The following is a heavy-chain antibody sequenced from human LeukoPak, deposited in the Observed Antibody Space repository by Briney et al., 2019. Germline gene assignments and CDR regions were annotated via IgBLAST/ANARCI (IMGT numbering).Heavy chain of an antibody. J-gene: IGHJ4*02. Sequence: PGGSLRLSCAASGFTFSSYAMSWVRQAPGKGLEWVSAISGSGGNTYYADSVKGRFTISRDNSKNTLFLQMNSLRAEDTAVYYCAKDWPDYYDSSGYYYVWGQGTLVTVSP. CDR3: AKDWPDYYDSSGYYYV. CDR2: ISGSGGNT. V-gene: IGHV3-23*01. CDR1: GFTFSSYA. D-gene: IGHD3-22*01.